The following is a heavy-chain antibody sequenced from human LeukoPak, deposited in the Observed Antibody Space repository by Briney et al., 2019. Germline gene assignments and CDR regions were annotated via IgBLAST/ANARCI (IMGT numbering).Heavy chain of an antibody. V-gene: IGHV3-21*01. D-gene: IGHD2-15*01. CDR3: AREALREIVVVPSAKRWFDP. CDR1: GFTFSSYS. CDR2: ISSSSSYI. J-gene: IGHJ5*02. Sequence: NAGGSLRLSCAASGFTFSSYSMNWVRQAPGKGLEWVSSISSSSSYIYYADSVKGRFTISRDNAKNSLYLQMNSLRAEDTAVYYCAREALREIVVVPSAKRWFDPWGQGTLVTVSS.